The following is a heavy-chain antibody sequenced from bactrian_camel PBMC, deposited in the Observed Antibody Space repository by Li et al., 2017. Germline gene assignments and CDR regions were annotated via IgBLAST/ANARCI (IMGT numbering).Heavy chain of an antibody. J-gene: IGHJ4*01. CDR2: IYVSTENTHYGTT. CDR1: GDTIGRYC. D-gene: IGHD3*01. V-gene: IGHV3S68*01. Sequence: HVQLVESGGGSVQVGGSLRLSCVASGDTIGRYCMGWFRQVPDKEREGVARIYVSTENTHYGTTHYADSVKGRFTISRNNAKNTLYLRMNNLEPEDTAMYYCAADVMYCSGYDERCCAEHEETYNYWGQGTQVTVSS. CDR3: AADVMYCSGYDERCCAEHEETYNY.